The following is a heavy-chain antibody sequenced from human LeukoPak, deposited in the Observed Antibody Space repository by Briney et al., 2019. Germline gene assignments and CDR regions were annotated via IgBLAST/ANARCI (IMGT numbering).Heavy chain of an antibody. J-gene: IGHJ6*02. V-gene: IGHV3-23*01. CDR3: VKDRPCETCMPMDA. CDR2: LGRSGEYK. Sequence: GGSLRLSCAASGFRFTDYSMSWVRQAPGKGLEWVAGLGRSGEYKYYADSVKGRFTISRDNSKDTVSPQMNSLRAEDSAIYFCVKDRPCETCMPMDAWGQGTTVTVSS. D-gene: IGHD2-2*01. CDR1: GFRFTDYS.